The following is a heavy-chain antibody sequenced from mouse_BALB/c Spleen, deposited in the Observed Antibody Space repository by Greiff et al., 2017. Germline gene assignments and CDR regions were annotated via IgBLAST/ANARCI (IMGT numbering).Heavy chain of an antibody. CDR1: GFTFSSYG. D-gene: IGHD6-2*01. Sequence: EVKLMESGGGLVQPGGSLKLSCAASGFTFSSYGMSWVRQTPDKRLELVATINSNGGSTYYPDSVKGRFTISRDNAKNTLYLQMSSLKSEDTAMYYCARQTVSYAMDYWGQGTSVTVSS. CDR2: INSNGGST. J-gene: IGHJ4*01. CDR3: ARQTVSYAMDY. V-gene: IGHV5-6-3*01.